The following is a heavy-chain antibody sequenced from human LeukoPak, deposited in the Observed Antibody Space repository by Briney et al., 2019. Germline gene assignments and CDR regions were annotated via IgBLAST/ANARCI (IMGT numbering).Heavy chain of an antibody. V-gene: IGHV1-69*04. J-gene: IGHJ5*02. D-gene: IGHD3-9*01. Sequence: ASVKVSCKASGYTFTYYGITWARQAPGQGLEWMGRIIPILGIANYAQKFQGRVTITADKSTSTACMELSSLRSEDTAVYYCARADYDILTGHNNWFDPWGQGTLVTVSS. CDR1: GYTFTYYG. CDR3: ARADYDILTGHNNWFDP. CDR2: IIPILGIA.